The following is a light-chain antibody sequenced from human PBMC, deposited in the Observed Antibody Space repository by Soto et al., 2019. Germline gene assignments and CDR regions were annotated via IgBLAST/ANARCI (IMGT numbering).Light chain of an antibody. CDR1: SSNVGSYNL. CDR3: CSYAGSSTPYV. J-gene: IGLJ1*01. Sequence: QSALTQPASVSGSPGQSITISCTGTSSNVGSYNLVSWYQRHPGKAPKLMIYEGSKRPSGVSSRFSGSKSGNTASLTISGLQAEDEADYYCCSYAGSSTPYVFGSGTKVTVL. CDR2: EGS. V-gene: IGLV2-23*01.